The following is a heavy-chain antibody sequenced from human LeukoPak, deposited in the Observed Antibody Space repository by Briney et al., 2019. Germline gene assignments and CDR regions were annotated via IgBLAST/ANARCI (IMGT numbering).Heavy chain of an antibody. J-gene: IGHJ6*02. CDR2: IYPGDSDT. CDR1: GYSFTSYW. V-gene: IGHV5-51*01. Sequence: PGESLKISCKGSGYSFTSYWIGWVRQMPGKGLEWMGIIYPGDSDTRCSPSFQGQVTISADKSISTAYLQWSSLKASDTAMYYCARHPKIMTTVTPIYGMDVWGQGTTVTVSS. D-gene: IGHD4-17*01. CDR3: ARHPKIMTTVTPIYGMDV.